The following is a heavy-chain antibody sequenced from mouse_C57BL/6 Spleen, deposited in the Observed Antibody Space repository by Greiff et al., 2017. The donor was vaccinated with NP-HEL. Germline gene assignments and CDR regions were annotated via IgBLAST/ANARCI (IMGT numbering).Heavy chain of an antibody. CDR2: INPSSGYT. CDR1: GYTFTSYT. J-gene: IGHJ4*01. Sequence: VQLQESGAELARPGASVKMSCKASGYTFTSYTMHWVKQRPGQGLEWIGYINPSSGYTKYNQKFKDQATLTADKSSSTASMQLSSRTSEDSAVYDSAGGYGSRRDYAMDYWGQGTSVTVSS. D-gene: IGHD1-1*01. CDR3: AGGYGSRRDYAMDY. V-gene: IGHV1-4*01.